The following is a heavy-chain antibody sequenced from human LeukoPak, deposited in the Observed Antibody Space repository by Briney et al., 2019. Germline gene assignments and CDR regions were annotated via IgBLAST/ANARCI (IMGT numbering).Heavy chain of an antibody. Sequence: GGSLRLSCAASGFTFSSYGMHWVRQAPGKGLEWVAFIRYDGSNKYYADSVKGRFTISRDNAKNSLYLQMNSLRAEDTAVYYCARVGVMIGSDAFDIWGQGTMVTVSS. V-gene: IGHV3-30*02. CDR3: ARVGVMIGSDAFDI. J-gene: IGHJ3*02. CDR1: GFTFSSYG. CDR2: IRYDGSNK. D-gene: IGHD3-22*01.